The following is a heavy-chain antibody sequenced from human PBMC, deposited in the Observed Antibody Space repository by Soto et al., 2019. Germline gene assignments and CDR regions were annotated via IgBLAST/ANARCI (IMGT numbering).Heavy chain of an antibody. J-gene: IGHJ3*02. Sequence: QVQLQESGPGLVKPSDTLSLICAVSGYSISSSNWWGWIRQPPGKGLGWIGNIYYSGSAYYNPSLKSRVTLSVDTSKNQFSLKPTSVTAVDTAVYYCARGDYGQAFDIWGQGTTVTVSS. CDR3: ARGDYGQAFDI. CDR2: IYYSGSA. D-gene: IGHD3-10*01. V-gene: IGHV4-28*03. CDR1: GYSISSSNW.